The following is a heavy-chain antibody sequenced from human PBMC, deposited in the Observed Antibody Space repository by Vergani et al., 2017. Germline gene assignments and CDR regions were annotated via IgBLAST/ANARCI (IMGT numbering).Heavy chain of an antibody. CDR1: GFKFSDHY. J-gene: IGHJ6*02. V-gene: IGHV3-11*04. CDR2: ISPGASTI. D-gene: IGHD1-1*01. CDR3: AKNTDICTTRDYYGMDV. Sequence: LEESGGGSVKPGGSLRLSCAASGFKFSDHYMSWIRQAPGRGLEWVSHISPGASTISYTDSVTGRFTVSRDNDNNSLTLDMTTLRVEDTAVYYCAKNTDICTTRDYYGMDVWGQGTTVTVSS.